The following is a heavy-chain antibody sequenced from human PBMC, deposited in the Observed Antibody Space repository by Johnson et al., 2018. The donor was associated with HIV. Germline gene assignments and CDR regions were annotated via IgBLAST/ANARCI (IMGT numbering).Heavy chain of an antibody. Sequence: VQLVESGGGLEQPGRSLRLSCEASGFTFDDYAMHWVRQAPGKGLEWVSGISWISGTIGYADSVKGRFTISRDNAKKSLYLQMNSLRAEDTALYYCAKWGPLFVDAFDIWGQGTMVTVSS. D-gene: IGHD3-3*01. V-gene: IGHV3-9*01. CDR3: AKWGPLFVDAFDI. J-gene: IGHJ3*02. CDR1: GFTFDDYA. CDR2: ISWISGTI.